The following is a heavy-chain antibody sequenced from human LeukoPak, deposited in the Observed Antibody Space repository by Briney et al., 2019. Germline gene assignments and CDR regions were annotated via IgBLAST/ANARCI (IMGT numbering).Heavy chain of an antibody. CDR3: ARERCSRTSCYEGGWFDP. D-gene: IGHD2-2*01. V-gene: IGHV4-39*07. J-gene: IGHJ5*02. CDR2: IYTSGST. Sequence: PSETLSLTYTVSGGSISSSSYYWGWIRQPPGKGLEWIGRIYTSGSTNYNPSLKSRVTMSVDTSKNQFSLKLSSVTAADTAVYYCARERCSRTSCYEGGWFDPWGQGTLVTVSS. CDR1: GGSISSSSYY.